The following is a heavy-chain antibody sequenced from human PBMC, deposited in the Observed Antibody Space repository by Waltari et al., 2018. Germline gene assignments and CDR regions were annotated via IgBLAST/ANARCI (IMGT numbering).Heavy chain of an antibody. CDR1: GFSFSNYA. Sequence: EVQLLESGGGLVQPGGYLRLSCAASGFSFSNYAMSWVRQVPGKGLEWVSAASDSGGSSYYADSMNGRFTISRNNSKSMLYLQMNYLGADDTALYYSAKDLLPTGVIDYWGQGALVTVSS. CDR3: AKDLLPTGVIDY. J-gene: IGHJ4*02. V-gene: IGHV3-23*01. CDR2: ASDSGGSS.